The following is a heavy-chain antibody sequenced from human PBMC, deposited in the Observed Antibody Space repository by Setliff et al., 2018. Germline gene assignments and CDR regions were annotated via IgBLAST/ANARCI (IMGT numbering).Heavy chain of an antibody. J-gene: IGHJ4*02. CDR1: GASISSGTYY. Sequence: SSETLSLTCTVSGASISSGTYYWAWIRQPPGKGLEWIGRIPYRGTTYSNASLASRLTISVDTAKNQLSLKLTSVTAEDTAVYYCARTGTYRYFDYWGQGTRVTVSS. V-gene: IGHV4-39*01. CDR3: ARTGTYRYFDY. CDR2: IPYRGTT. D-gene: IGHD1-1*01.